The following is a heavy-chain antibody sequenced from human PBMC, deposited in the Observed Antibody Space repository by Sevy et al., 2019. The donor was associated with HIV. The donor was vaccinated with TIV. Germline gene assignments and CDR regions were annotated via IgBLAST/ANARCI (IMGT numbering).Heavy chain of an antibody. V-gene: IGHV1-24*01. D-gene: IGHD2-15*01. CDR1: GYTLIEFS. J-gene: IGHJ4*02. CDR3: ATGLPGEYVDCSSCYSDYFAY. CDR2: LDPEHGET. Sequence: ASVKVSCKVSGYTLIEFSMHWVRQAPGKGLEWMGGLDPEHGETIYAQRFQGRVTMTEETSTDTAYMELSSLRSEDTAVYYCATGLPGEYVDCSSCYSDYFAYWGQGTLVTVSS.